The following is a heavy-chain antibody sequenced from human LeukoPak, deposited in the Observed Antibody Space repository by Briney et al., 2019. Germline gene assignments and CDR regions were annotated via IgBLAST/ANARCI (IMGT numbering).Heavy chain of an antibody. CDR2: ISGSGGST. Sequence: RGSLRLSCAASGFTFSSYAMSWVRQAPGKGLEWVSAISGSGGSTYYAGSVKGRFTISRDNSKNTLYLQMNSLRAEDTAVYYCAKVRIMITFGGVIVDAFDIWGQGTMVTVSS. CDR1: GFTFSSYA. V-gene: IGHV3-23*01. D-gene: IGHD3-16*02. CDR3: AKVRIMITFGGVIVDAFDI. J-gene: IGHJ3*02.